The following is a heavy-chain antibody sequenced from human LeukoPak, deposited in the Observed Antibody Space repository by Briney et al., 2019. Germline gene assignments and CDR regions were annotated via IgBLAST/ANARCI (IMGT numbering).Heavy chain of an antibody. J-gene: IGHJ4*02. CDR3: ARDPSAVAGFFDY. Sequence: GGSLRLSCAASGFTFSPYWMHWVRQAPGKGLVWFSRIEGDGSSTNYADSVKGRFTVFRDNAKNTLYLQMNSLRAEDTAVYYCARDPSAVAGFFDYWGQGALVTVSS. CDR1: GFTFSPYW. V-gene: IGHV3-74*01. D-gene: IGHD6-19*01. CDR2: IEGDGSST.